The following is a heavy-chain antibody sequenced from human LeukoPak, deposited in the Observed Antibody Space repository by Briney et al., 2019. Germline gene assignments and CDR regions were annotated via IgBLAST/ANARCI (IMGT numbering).Heavy chain of an antibody. Sequence: GRSLRLSCAASGFTFSSYAMHWVRQAPGKGLEWVAVISYDGSNKYYADSVKGRFTISRDNSKNTLYLQMNSLRAEDTAVYYCARRYYYLIDYWGQGTLVTVSS. J-gene: IGHJ4*02. CDR3: ARRYYYLIDY. CDR1: GFTFSSYA. CDR2: ISYDGSNK. D-gene: IGHD3-22*01. V-gene: IGHV3-30-3*01.